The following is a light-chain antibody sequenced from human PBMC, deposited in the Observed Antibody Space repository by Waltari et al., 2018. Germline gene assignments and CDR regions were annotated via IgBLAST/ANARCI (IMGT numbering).Light chain of an antibody. CDR3: QQYYSTPPLT. CDR2: EAS. Sequence: DIVMTQSTDSLAVSLGERATIHCKSSQSVLYSATNKNYLAWYQQKPGQPPKLLIYEASTRESGVADRFSGSGSGTDFPLTISSLQAEDVAVYYCQQYYSTPPLTFGGGTKVEIK. J-gene: IGKJ4*01. V-gene: IGKV4-1*01. CDR1: QSVLYSATNKNY.